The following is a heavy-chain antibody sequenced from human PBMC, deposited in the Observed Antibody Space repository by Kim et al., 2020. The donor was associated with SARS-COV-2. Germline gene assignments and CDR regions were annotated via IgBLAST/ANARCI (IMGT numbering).Heavy chain of an antibody. Sequence: SETLSLTCSVSGGSVSSSSDYWGWIRQPPGKGLEWIATIYESGSTYFDPSLKSRVTISIDKSMNQFSLRLRSVTAADAAVYYCARRRVGTSTGFDFWGQG. CDR2: IYESGST. V-gene: IGHV4-39*01. J-gene: IGHJ4*02. CDR3: ARRRVGTSTGFDF. CDR1: GGSVSSSSDY. D-gene: IGHD1-26*01.